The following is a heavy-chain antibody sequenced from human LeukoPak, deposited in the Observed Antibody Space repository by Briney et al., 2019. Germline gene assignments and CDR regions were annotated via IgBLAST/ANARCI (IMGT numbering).Heavy chain of an antibody. V-gene: IGHV4-39*07. CDR2: IYYSGST. Sequence: SETLSLTCTVSGDSIRSRSSSYYWGWIRQPPGKGLEWIGTIYYSGSTYYKPSLKSRVTISVDTSKNQFSLKLSSVTAADTAVYFCAREDFVLRDAFDMWGQGTVVTVSS. CDR1: GDSIRSRSSSYY. J-gene: IGHJ3*02. CDR3: AREDFVLRDAFDM. D-gene: IGHD3-16*02.